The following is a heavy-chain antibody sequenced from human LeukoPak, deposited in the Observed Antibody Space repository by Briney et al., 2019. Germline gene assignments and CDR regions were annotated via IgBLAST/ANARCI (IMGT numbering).Heavy chain of an antibody. CDR3: ARAVAGTWGFDY. V-gene: IGHV3-33*01. Sequence: TLRLSCAASGFTFSSYGIHWVRQAPGKGLEWVAVIWYDGSNKYYADSVKGRFTISRDNSKNTLYLQMNSLRAEDTAVYHCARAVAGTWGFDYWGQGTLVTVSS. CDR1: GFTFSSYG. D-gene: IGHD6-19*01. CDR2: IWYDGSNK. J-gene: IGHJ4*02.